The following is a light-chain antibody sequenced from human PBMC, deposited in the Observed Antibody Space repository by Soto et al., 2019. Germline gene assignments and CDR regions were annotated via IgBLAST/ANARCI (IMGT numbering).Light chain of an antibody. Sequence: DMQMTQSPPSLSASVGDPITITFRASQTISTYLDWYQVTPGKAPKILIYAASTLQDGVPSRFSGSGSGTYFTLTINSLQPEDSATYYCQQNYNLPPWTFGRGTKVDI. V-gene: IGKV1-39*01. CDR3: QQNYNLPPWT. J-gene: IGKJ1*01. CDR2: AAS. CDR1: QTISTY.